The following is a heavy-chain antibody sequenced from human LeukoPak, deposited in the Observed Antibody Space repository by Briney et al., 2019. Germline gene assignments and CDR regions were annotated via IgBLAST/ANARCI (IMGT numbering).Heavy chain of an antibody. D-gene: IGHD3-16*01. CDR3: AKKTIGGLFAPLHH. J-gene: IGHJ5*02. V-gene: IGHV3-30*18. CDR2: ISYDGNNK. Sequence: PGGSLRLSCAASGFTFSNFGINWVRQAPGKGLEWVAVISYDGNNKYYGDSVKGRFTIPRDDSKNTLYLQMNSLRAEDTAMYYCAKKTIGGLFAPLHHWGQGTLVTVSP. CDR1: GFTFSNFG.